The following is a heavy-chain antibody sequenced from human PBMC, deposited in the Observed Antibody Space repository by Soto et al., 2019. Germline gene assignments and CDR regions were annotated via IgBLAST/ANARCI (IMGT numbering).Heavy chain of an antibody. D-gene: IGHD4-17*01. J-gene: IGHJ3*02. CDR2: IYYSGST. Sequence: QLQLQESGPGLVKPSETLSLTCTVSGGSISSSSYYWGWIRQPPGKGLEWIESIYYSGSTYYNPSLKSRVTISVDTSKNQFSLKLSSVTAADTAVYYCAALSYGYYPLGAFDIWGQGTMVTVSS. CDR3: AALSYGYYPLGAFDI. CDR1: GGSISSSSYY. V-gene: IGHV4-39*01.